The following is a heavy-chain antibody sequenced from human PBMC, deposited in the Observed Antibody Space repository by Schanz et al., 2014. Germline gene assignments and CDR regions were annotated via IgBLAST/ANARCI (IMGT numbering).Heavy chain of an antibody. D-gene: IGHD4-17*01. J-gene: IGHJ6*03. Sequence: QVQLVESGGGVVQFGRSLRLSCVASGFTFSSYGMHWVRQAPGKGLEWVALISNDGSIKYYADSVEGRFTISRDRFQNTLYLRMSSLRAEDTAVYYCARDGDRFYHNYYMDVWGKGTTVTVSS. V-gene: IGHV3-30*19. CDR1: GFTFSSYG. CDR3: ARDGDRFYHNYYMDV. CDR2: ISNDGSIK.